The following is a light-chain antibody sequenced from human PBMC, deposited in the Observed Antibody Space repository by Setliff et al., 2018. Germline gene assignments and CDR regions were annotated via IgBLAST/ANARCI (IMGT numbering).Light chain of an antibody. CDR3: QVWDSGSEHYV. CDR1: NIGGKS. Sequence: SYELTQPPSVPVAPGKTARITCGGNNIGGKSVNWYQQKPGQAPVLVIYYDSDRPSGIPERFFGSNSGNTATLTICRVEAGDEADYYCQVWDSGSEHYVFGTGTKVTVL. CDR2: YDS. V-gene: IGLV3-21*04. J-gene: IGLJ1*01.